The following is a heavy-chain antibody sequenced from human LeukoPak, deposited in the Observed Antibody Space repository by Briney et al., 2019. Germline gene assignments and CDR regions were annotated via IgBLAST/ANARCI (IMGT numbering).Heavy chain of an antibody. Sequence: PGGSLRLSCAASGFTFSSFAMSWVRQAPGKGLEWVSGISGSVGSTYYADSVKGRFTISRDNSKNTLYLQMNSLRVEDTAVYYCAKVARGSTYGSLDFWGQGTLVTVSS. V-gene: IGHV3-23*01. CDR1: GFTFSSFA. CDR3: AKVARGSTYGSLDF. J-gene: IGHJ4*02. CDR2: ISGSVGST. D-gene: IGHD5-18*01.